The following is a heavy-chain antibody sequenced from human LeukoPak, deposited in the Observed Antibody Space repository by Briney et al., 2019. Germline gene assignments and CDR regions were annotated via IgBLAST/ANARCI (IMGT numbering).Heavy chain of an antibody. CDR2: ISDSGTIT. D-gene: IGHD6-19*01. Sequence: GSLRLSCAASGFAFSSQAMGWVRQAPGKGLEWVSVISDSGTITYYADYVRGRFTISRDNSKNTLFLQMNSLRAEDTAVYYCAKDARRTSGWYFFDYWGQGALVTVSS. CDR1: GFAFSSQA. J-gene: IGHJ4*02. V-gene: IGHV3-23*01. CDR3: AKDARRTSGWYFFDY.